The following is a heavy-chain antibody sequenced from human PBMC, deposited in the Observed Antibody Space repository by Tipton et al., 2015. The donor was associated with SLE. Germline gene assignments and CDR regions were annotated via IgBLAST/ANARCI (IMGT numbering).Heavy chain of an antibody. CDR2: ISGSGSST. V-gene: IGHV3-23*01. J-gene: IGHJ4*02. Sequence: GSLRLSCAAPGFTFSSYAMSWVRQAPGKGLEWVSAISGSGSSTYYADSVKGRFTISRDNSKNTLYLQMNSLRAEDTAVYYCAKDGPFDRLSNPYYFDYWGQGTLVTVSS. D-gene: IGHD3-9*01. CDR3: AKDGPFDRLSNPYYFDY. CDR1: GFTFSSYA.